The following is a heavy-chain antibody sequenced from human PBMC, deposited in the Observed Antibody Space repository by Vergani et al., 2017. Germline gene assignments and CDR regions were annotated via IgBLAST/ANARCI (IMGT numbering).Heavy chain of an antibody. J-gene: IGHJ4*02. D-gene: IGHD6-13*01. CDR2: IYHSGST. CDR1: DYSISSGYY. CDR3: ARRGYSSSWYFDY. Sequence: QVQLQESGPGLVKPSETLSLTCAVSDYSISSGYYWGWIRQPPGKGLEWIGSIYHSGSTYYNPSLKSRVTISVDTSKNQFSLKLSSVTAADTAVHYCARRGYSSSWYFDYWGQGTLVTVSS. V-gene: IGHV4-38-2*01.